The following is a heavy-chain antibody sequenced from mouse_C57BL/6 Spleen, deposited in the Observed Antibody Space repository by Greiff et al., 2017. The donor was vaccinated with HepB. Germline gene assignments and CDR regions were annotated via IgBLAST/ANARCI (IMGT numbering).Heavy chain of an antibody. CDR1: GYTFTGYW. J-gene: IGHJ3*01. V-gene: IGHV1-9*01. CDR3: ARVIYYDGSSYSSWFAY. D-gene: IGHD1-1*01. CDR2: ILPGSGST. Sequence: QVQLQQSGAELMKPGASVKLSCKATGYTFTGYWIEWVKQRPGHGLEWIGEILPGSGSTNYNEKFKGKATFTADTSSNTSYMQLSSLTTDDSAIYYCARVIYYDGSSYSSWFAYWGQGTLVTVSA.